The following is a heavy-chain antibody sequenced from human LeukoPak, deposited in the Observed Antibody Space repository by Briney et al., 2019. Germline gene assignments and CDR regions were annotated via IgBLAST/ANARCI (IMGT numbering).Heavy chain of an antibody. J-gene: IGHJ4*02. V-gene: IGHV4-39*01. CDR2: IYYSGST. CDR1: GGSISSSSYY. CDR3: SSSDSSGYYPFDS. D-gene: IGHD3-22*01. Sequence: SETLSLTCTVSGGSISSSSYYWGWIRQPPGKGLEWIGRIYYSGSTYYNPSLKSRVTISVDTSKNQSSLKLSSVPGADTAVYYCSSSDSSGYYPFDSWGQGTLVTVSS.